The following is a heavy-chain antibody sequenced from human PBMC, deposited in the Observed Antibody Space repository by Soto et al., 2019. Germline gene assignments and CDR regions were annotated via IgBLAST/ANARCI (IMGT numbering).Heavy chain of an antibody. Sequence: TSETQSLTSTVSGGCISSYYWSWIRQPPGKGLEWIGYIYYSGSTNYNPSLKSRVTISVDTSKNQFSLKLSSVTAADTAVYYCARSRYSGYDSVDYWGQGTLVTVSS. CDR3: ARSRYSGYDSVDY. D-gene: IGHD5-12*01. J-gene: IGHJ4*02. CDR1: GGCISSYY. V-gene: IGHV4-59*01. CDR2: IYYSGST.